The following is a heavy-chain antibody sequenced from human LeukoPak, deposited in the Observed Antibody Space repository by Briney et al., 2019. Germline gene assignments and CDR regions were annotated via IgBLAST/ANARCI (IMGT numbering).Heavy chain of an antibody. V-gene: IGHV4-61*02. J-gene: IGHJ5*02. CDR2: IYTSGST. Sequence: PSQTLSLTCTVSGGSISSGDYYWSWIRQPAGKGLEWIGRIYTSGSTNYNPSLKSRVTISVDTSKNQFSLKLSSVTAADTAVYYCAREYYDFGEGWFDPWGQGTLVTVSS. D-gene: IGHD3-3*01. CDR3: AREYYDFGEGWFDP. CDR1: GGSISSGDYY.